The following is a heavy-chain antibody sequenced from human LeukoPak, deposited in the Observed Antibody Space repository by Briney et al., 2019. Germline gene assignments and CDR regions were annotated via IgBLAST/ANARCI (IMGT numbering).Heavy chain of an antibody. CDR1: GFPFNKYW. CDR3: ARALSA. D-gene: IGHD3-3*01. J-gene: IGHJ4*02. CDR2: IKEDGSEK. V-gene: IGHV3-7*03. Sequence: GRSLRLSCAASGFPFNKYWMHWVRQAPGKGLEWVANIKEDGSEKYYLDSVKGRFSISRDNGKNSLYLQMSSLRAEDTAVYYCARALSAWGQGTLVTVSS.